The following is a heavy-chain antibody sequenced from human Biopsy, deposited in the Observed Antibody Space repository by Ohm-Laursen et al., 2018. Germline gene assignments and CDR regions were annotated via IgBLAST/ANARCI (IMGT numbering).Heavy chain of an antibody. D-gene: IGHD7-27*01. J-gene: IGHJ4*02. CDR1: GGSTSSYY. CDR3: ARLTGDPSY. V-gene: IGHV4-59*07. Sequence: SDTLSITCTVSGGSTSSYYWNWIRQPPGKGLEWIGFIYYTGHTNYNPSLKSRATISVDTSKNQFSLKVISVTAADTAVYYCARLTGDPSYWGQGILVTVSS. CDR2: IYYTGHT.